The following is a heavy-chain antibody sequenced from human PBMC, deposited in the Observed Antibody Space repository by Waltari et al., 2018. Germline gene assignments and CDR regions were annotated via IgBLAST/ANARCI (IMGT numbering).Heavy chain of an antibody. V-gene: IGHV1-2*02. Sequence: QVQLAQSGPEVKRPGASVKVSCKSSGYSFTASYFHWVRQAPGQGLEWVGWINPNTDGTDYAEKFQGRATMTRDTSIKTVYMELSRLTADDTAIYHCARVMGGHSNSGPDPWGQGTLVSVSS. CDR2: INPNTDGT. J-gene: IGHJ5*02. D-gene: IGHD4-4*01. CDR3: ARVMGGHSNSGPDP. CDR1: GYSFTASY.